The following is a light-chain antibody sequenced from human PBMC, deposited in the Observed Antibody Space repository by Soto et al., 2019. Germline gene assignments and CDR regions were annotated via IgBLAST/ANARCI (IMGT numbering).Light chain of an antibody. CDR2: GAS. CDR1: QNVNNNY. V-gene: IGKV3-20*01. Sequence: EIVLTQSPGTLSLSPGERAILSCSASQNVNNNYLAWYQQKPGQSPRLLIYGASSSATGIPDRCTGSGSGTDFTLTISRLEPEDFVVYFCQEYGASPWTFGQGTKVEIK. CDR3: QEYGASPWT. J-gene: IGKJ1*01.